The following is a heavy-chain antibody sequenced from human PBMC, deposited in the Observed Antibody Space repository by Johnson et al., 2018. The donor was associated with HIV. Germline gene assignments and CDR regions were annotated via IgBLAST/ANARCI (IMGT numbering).Heavy chain of an antibody. Sequence: VQLVESGGGLIQSGGSLRLSCAASGFTFSSYAMSWVRQAPGTGLEWVANRKQDGSAKYYVDSVRGRFTVSRDNAKNSLYLQMNSLRAEDTAVYYCAKARGIVGSTGAFYICGQGTMFTVSS. CDR3: AKARGIVGSTGAFYI. CDR1: GFTFSSYA. D-gene: IGHD1-26*01. J-gene: IGHJ3*02. V-gene: IGHV3-7*05. CDR2: RKQDGSAK.